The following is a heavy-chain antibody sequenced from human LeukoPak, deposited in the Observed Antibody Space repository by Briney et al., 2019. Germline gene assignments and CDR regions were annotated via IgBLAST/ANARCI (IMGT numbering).Heavy chain of an antibody. V-gene: IGHV1-69*13. J-gene: IGHJ3*02. D-gene: IGHD3-22*01. CDR2: IIPIFGTA. CDR3: ARGAILYYYDSSGYFGVPGAFDI. Sequence: SVKVSFTASGGTFSSYAISWVRQAPGQGLEWMGGIIPIFGTANYAQKFQGRVTITADESTSTAYMELSSLRSEDTAVYYCARGAILYYYDSSGYFGVPGAFDIWGQGTMVTVSS. CDR1: GGTFSSYA.